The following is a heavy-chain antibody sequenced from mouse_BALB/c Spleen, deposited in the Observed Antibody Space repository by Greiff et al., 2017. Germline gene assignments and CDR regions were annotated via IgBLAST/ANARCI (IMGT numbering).Heavy chain of an antibody. CDR1: GFTFSSYG. CDR3: ARRVQFAY. D-gene: IGHD2-14*01. J-gene: IGHJ3*01. CDR2: ISSGGSYT. V-gene: IGHV5-6*01. Sequence: EVHLVESGGDLVKPGGSLKLSCAASGFTFSSYGMSWVRQTPDKRLEWVATISSGGSYTYYPDSVKGRFTISRDNAKNTLYLQMSSLKSEDTAMYYCARRVQFAYWGQGTLVTVSA.